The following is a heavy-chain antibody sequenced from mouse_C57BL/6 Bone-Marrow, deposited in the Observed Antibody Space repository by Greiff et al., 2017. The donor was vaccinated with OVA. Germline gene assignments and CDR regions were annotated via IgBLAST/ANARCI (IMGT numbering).Heavy chain of an antibody. CDR1: GYAFSSYW. Sequence: VQLVESGAELVKPGASVKISCKASGYAFSSYWMNWVKQRPGKGLEWIGQIYPGDGDTNYNGKFKGKATLTADKSSSTAYMQLSSLTSEDSAVYFCARGWLPWYFDVWGTGTTVTVSS. J-gene: IGHJ1*03. CDR2: IYPGDGDT. D-gene: IGHD2-3*01. V-gene: IGHV1-80*01. CDR3: ARGWLPWYFDV.